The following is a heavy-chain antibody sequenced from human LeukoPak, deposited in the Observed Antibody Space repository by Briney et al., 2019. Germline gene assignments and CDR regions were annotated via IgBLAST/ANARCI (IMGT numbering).Heavy chain of an antibody. CDR2: ISSDGSGK. CDR3: AKDLTGGNYYLDY. V-gene: IGHV3-30*18. D-gene: IGHD1-26*01. CDR1: GFTFSSYG. J-gene: IGHJ4*02. Sequence: PGGSLRLSCTTPGFTFSSYGMHWVRQAPGKGLEWVAVISSDGSGKHSAEPVKGRFTISRDNSKNTLYLQMNSLRAEDTAVYYCAKDLTGGNYYLDYWGQGTLVTVSS.